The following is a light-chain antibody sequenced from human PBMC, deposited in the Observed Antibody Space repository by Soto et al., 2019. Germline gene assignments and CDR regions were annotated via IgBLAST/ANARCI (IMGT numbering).Light chain of an antibody. J-gene: IGKJ5*01. CDR1: QVIRND. Sequence: DVQMTQVESSLSTSVGDSVTITCXARQVIRNDLGWYQQKPGKAPKRLIYAAYTLQSGVPSRFSGSGSGTEFTLTISGLLPEDFAAYHCQQLYTLPFTPGQGTGLDIK. CDR3: QQLYTLPFT. CDR2: AAY. V-gene: IGKV1-17*01.